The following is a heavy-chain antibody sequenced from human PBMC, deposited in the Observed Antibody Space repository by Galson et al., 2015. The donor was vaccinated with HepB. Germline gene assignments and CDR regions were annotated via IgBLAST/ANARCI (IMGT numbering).Heavy chain of an antibody. V-gene: IGHV3-74*01. Sequence: SLRLSCAASDFTFSRYWMHWVRQAPGKGLVWVSGIGSDGNNISYADSVKGRFTISRDNTEDTLYLQMSSLSADDTAVYFCARSRVERTVAGTFDSWGQGTLVTVSS. CDR1: DFTFSRYW. CDR3: ARSRVERTVAGTFDS. D-gene: IGHD6-19*01. CDR2: IGSDGNNI. J-gene: IGHJ4*02.